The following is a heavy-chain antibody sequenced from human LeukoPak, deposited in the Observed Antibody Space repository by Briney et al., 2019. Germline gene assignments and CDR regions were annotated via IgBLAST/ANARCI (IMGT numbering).Heavy chain of an antibody. J-gene: IGHJ4*02. V-gene: IGHV3-64*01. CDR2: LSRNGDGT. Sequence: PGGSLRLSCAASGFTFSHYAMHWVRQAPGKGLEYVSGLSRNGDGTYYANSVKGRFTVSRDNSKNTLYLQMGNLRAEDTAVYYCAKDNPLDYWGQGTLVIVSS. D-gene: IGHD1-14*01. CDR1: GFTFSHYA. CDR3: AKDNPLDY.